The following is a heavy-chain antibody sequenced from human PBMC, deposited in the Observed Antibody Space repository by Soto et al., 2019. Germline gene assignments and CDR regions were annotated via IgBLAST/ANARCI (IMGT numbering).Heavy chain of an antibody. CDR1: EFTFNDWY. CDR2: ISHSGSTI. J-gene: IGHJ6*02. Sequence: SLGLSCTASEFTFNDWYITWIRQAPLKVLEWISYISHSGSTIYYSDSVKGRFTISRDNAENSLYLQMDSLPAEDTAVYYCARDYNFWSGYKGMDVWGQGTTVTVSS. V-gene: IGHV3-11*01. D-gene: IGHD3-3*01. CDR3: ARDYNFWSGYKGMDV.